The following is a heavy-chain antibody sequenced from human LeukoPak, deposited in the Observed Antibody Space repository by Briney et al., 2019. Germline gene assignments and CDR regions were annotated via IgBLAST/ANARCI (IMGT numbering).Heavy chain of an antibody. CDR3: ARCYSSRCLSKFDY. D-gene: IGHD6-13*01. J-gene: IGHJ4*02. CDR2: ISAYNGNT. Sequence: GASVKVSRKASGYTFTSYGISWVRQAPGQGLEWMGWISAYNGNTNYAQKLQGRVTMTTDTSTSTAYMELRSLRSDDTAVYYCARCYSSRCLSKFDYWGQGTLVTVSS. V-gene: IGHV1-18*01. CDR1: GYTFTSYG.